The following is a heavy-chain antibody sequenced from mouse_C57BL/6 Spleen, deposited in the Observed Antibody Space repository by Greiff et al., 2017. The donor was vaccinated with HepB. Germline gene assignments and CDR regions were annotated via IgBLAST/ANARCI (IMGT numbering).Heavy chain of an antibody. CDR2: IYPGSGNT. D-gene: IGHD2-1*01. V-gene: IGHV1-76*01. CDR3: ARSENYGNYRFAY. J-gene: IGHJ3*01. Sequence: VQLQQSGAELVRPGASVKLSCKASGYTFTDYYINWVKQRPGQGLEWIARIYPGSGNTYYNEKFKGKATLTAEKSSSTAYMQLSSLTSEDSAVYFCARSENYGNYRFAYWGQGTLVTVSA. CDR1: GYTFTDYY.